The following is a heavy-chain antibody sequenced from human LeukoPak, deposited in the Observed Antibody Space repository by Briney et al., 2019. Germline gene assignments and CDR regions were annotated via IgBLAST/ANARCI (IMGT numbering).Heavy chain of an antibody. Sequence: SETLSLTCTVSGGSISGYYWSWIRQPAGKGLEWIGRIYTSGSTNYNPSLKSRVTMSVDTSKNQFSLKLSSVTAADTAVYYCAREDVVVPAAIDYWGQGTLVTVSS. D-gene: IGHD2-2*01. V-gene: IGHV4-4*07. CDR2: IYTSGST. CDR1: GGSISGYY. CDR3: AREDVVVPAAIDY. J-gene: IGHJ4*02.